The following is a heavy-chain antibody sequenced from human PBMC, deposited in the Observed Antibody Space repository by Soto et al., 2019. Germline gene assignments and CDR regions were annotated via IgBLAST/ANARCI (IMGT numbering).Heavy chain of an antibody. CDR1: GYTFTSYG. J-gene: IGHJ4*02. V-gene: IGHV1-18*01. CDR2: ISAYNGNT. Sequence: QVQLVQSGAEVKKPGASVKVSCKASGYTFTSYGISWVRQAPGQGLEWMGWISAYNGNTNYAQKLQGRVTMTTDTSRSTAYKELRSLRSDETAVYYCARVGDPSYYYDSSGFDYWGQGTLVTVSS. D-gene: IGHD3-22*01. CDR3: ARVGDPSYYYDSSGFDY.